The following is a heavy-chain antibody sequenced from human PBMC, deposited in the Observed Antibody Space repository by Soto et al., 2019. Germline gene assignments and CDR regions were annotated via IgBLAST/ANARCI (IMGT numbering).Heavy chain of an antibody. V-gene: IGHV1-2*02. CDR2: MNPKSGGA. J-gene: IGHJ3*02. CDR3: TRENIENSDGLYGAFDI. CDR1: GYTSTDYY. Sequence: ASVKVSCKTSGYTSTDYYTHWVRQAPGQGLEWMGWMNPKSGGAYFAQKFQGRVTLTRDTSIGTAYIEVNSLTSDDTAVYFCTRENIENSDGLYGAFDIWGQGTTVTVSS. D-gene: IGHD5-18*01.